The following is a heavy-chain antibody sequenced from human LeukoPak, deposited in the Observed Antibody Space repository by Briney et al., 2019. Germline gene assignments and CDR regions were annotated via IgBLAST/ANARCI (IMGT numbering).Heavy chain of an antibody. Sequence: PSETLSLTCTVSGGSISSSSYYWGWIRQPPGKGLEWIGSIYYSGSTYYNPSLKSRVTISVDTSKNQFSLKLSSVTAADTAVYYCARDNRRNMVIDYWGQGTLVTVSS. CDR1: GGSISSSSYY. J-gene: IGHJ4*02. CDR2: IYYSGST. V-gene: IGHV4-39*07. CDR3: ARDNRRNMVIDY. D-gene: IGHD2/OR15-2a*01.